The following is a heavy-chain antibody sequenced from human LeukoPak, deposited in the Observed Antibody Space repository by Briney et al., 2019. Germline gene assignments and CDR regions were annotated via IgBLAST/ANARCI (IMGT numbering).Heavy chain of an antibody. J-gene: IGHJ6*02. Sequence: SETLSLTCTVSGGSISNYYWGWVRQPPGKGLEWIGSIFSGSTYYNPSLKSRVTISVDTSKNQFSLKVTSVTAADTAVYYCARTTVTTDYYYYGLDVWGQGTTVTVSS. CDR3: ARTTVTTDYYYYGLDV. CDR2: IFSGST. D-gene: IGHD4-17*01. V-gene: IGHV4-39*07. CDR1: GGSISNYY.